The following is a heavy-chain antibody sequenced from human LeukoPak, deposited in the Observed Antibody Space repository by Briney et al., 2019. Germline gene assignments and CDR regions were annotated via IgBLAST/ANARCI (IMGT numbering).Heavy chain of an antibody. V-gene: IGHV1-46*03. J-gene: IGHJ5*02. CDR3: ARALDIVVVPAAISWFDP. CDR1: GYTFTSYY. CDR2: INPSGGST. D-gene: IGHD2-2*02. Sequence: ASVKVSCKASGYTFTSYYMHWVRQAPGQGLEWMGIINPSGGSTSYAQKFQGRVTMTRDTSTSTVYVELSSLRSEDTAVYYCARALDIVVVPAAISWFDPWGQGTLVTVSS.